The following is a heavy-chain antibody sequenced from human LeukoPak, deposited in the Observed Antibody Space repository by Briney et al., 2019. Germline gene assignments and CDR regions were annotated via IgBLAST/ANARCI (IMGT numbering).Heavy chain of an antibody. Sequence: SETLSLTCTVSGGSIASYYWSWIRQFPGKGLEWIGYISYRGSTSYNPSLNSRVSISLDTSKTQFSLTLSSVTAADTAVYYCARVPPVLGTQYFDLWGRGTLVTVPS. CDR1: GGSIASYY. CDR2: ISYRGST. D-gene: IGHD1-1*01. J-gene: IGHJ2*01. CDR3: ARVPPVLGTQYFDL. V-gene: IGHV4-59*01.